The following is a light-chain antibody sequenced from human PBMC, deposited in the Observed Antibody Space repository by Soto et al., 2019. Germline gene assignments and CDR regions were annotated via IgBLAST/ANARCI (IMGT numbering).Light chain of an antibody. CDR1: QSVSSN. J-gene: IGKJ4*01. Sequence: EIVMTQSPATLSVSPGERATLSCRASQSVSSNLAWYQQKPGQAPRLLIYGASTRATGIPARFSGSGSGTEFTLTISSLHSEDFAVYYCQQYNNCPPITFGGGTKVEIK. CDR3: QQYNNCPPIT. V-gene: IGKV3-15*01. CDR2: GAS.